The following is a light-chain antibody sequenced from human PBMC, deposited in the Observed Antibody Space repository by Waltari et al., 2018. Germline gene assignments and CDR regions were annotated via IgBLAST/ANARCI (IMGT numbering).Light chain of an antibody. CDR2: GKN. J-gene: IGLJ3*02. CDR1: SLRSNY. V-gene: IGLV3-19*01. CDR3: NSRDSSAKGV. Sequence: SSELTQDPAVSVALGQTVRITCQGDSLRSNYATWYQQKPGQAPILVIYGKNNQPSGIPDRFSGSSSGNTASLTITGAQAEDEADYYCNSRDSSAKGVFGGGTKLTVL.